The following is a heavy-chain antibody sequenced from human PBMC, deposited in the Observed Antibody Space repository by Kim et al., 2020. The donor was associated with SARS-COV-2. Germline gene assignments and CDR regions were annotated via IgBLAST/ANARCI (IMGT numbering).Heavy chain of an antibody. Sequence: GGSLRLSCAASGFTFSSYGMHWVRQAPGKGLEWVAVISYDGSNKYYAESVKGRFTISRDNSKNTLYLQMNSLRAEDTAVYYCAKDLYSRVYAAAGTYYYYGMDVWGQGTTVTVSS. CDR2: ISYDGSNK. J-gene: IGHJ6*02. CDR3: AKDLYSRVYAAAGTYYYYGMDV. CDR1: GFTFSSYG. V-gene: IGHV3-30*18. D-gene: IGHD6-13*01.